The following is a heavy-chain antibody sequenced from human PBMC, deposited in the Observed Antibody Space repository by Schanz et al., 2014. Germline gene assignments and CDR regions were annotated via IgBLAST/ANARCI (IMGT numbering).Heavy chain of an antibody. CDR1: GYTFTSYG. CDR3: ARAPTAYCSDTSCLGTPFDY. V-gene: IGHV1-69*04. J-gene: IGHJ4*02. D-gene: IGHD2-2*01. CDR2: IIPILGIA. Sequence: QVQLVQSGAEVKKPGASVKVSCKASGYTFTSYGISWVRQAPGQGLEWMGRIIPILGIANYAQNFQGRVTITADKSTSTAYMELSSLRSEDTAVYYCARAPTAYCSDTSCLGTPFDYWGQGTLVTVSS.